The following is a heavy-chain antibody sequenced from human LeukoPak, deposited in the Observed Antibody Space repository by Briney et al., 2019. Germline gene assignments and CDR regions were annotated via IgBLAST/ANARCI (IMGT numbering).Heavy chain of an antibody. D-gene: IGHD3-10*01. J-gene: IGHJ4*02. CDR2: INSDGSST. CDR1: GFTFSSYC. CDR3: AKGYYSSGSYGWFDY. V-gene: IGHV3-74*01. Sequence: GGSLRLSCAGSGFTFSSYCIDWVRQAPGKGLVWVSRINSDGSSTSYTDSVRGRFSISRDNAKNTLYLHMNSLRAEDTAVYSCAKGYYSSGSYGWFDYWGQGTLVTTSS.